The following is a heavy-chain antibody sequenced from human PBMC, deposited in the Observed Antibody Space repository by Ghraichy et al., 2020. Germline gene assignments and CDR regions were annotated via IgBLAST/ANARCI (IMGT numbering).Heavy chain of an antibody. CDR1: GFTFSSHS. CDR2: ISHDGTKK. J-gene: IGHJ4*02. V-gene: IGHV3-30-3*01. CDR3: ARDLYARSTPTVTTGGSDY. Sequence: LSLTCAASGFTFSSHSFHWVRQAPGKGLECVALISHDGTKKYYADSVKGRFTISRDNSKNTLDLQMDSLRAEDTAVYYCARDLYARSTPTVTTGGSDYWGQGTLVTVSS. D-gene: IGHD4-17*01.